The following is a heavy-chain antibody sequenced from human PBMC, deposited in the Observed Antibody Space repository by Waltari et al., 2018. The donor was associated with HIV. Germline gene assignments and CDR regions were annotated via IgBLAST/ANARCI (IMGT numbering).Heavy chain of an antibody. Sequence: EVQLVESGGGLVQPGGSLRLYCAGSGFTLSNYWMSWVRQAPGKGLEWVANINQEVSNIYYVDTVKSRFTISRDSAKSSLYLQMNNLRGEDTAIYCCARYGTSGWPFDCWSQGTLVTVSS. V-gene: IGHV3-7*01. CDR2: INQEVSNI. CDR1: GFTLSNYW. D-gene: IGHD3-22*01. CDR3: ARYGTSGWPFDC. J-gene: IGHJ4*02.